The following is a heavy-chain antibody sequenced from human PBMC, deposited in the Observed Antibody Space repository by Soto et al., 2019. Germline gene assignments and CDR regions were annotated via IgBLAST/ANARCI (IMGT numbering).Heavy chain of an antibody. CDR3: ARELSNYVDNWFYT. V-gene: IGHV3-48*02. Sequence: EVQLVESGGGLVQPGGSLRLSCAASGFTFSSYSMNWVRQAPGKGLEWVSYISSSSSTIYYADSVKGRFTISRDNAKNSLYLQMNSLRDEDTAVYYCARELSNYVDNWFYTWGQGTLVTVSS. CDR1: GFTFSSYS. CDR2: ISSSSSTI. D-gene: IGHD4-4*01. J-gene: IGHJ5*02.